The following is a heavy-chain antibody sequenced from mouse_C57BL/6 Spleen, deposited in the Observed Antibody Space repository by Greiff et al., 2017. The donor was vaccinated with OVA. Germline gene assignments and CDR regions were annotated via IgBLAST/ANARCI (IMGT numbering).Heavy chain of an antibody. V-gene: IGHV1-26*01. CDR2: INPNNGGT. Sequence: EVQLQQSGPELVKPGASVKISCKASGYTFTDYYMNWVKQSHGKSLEWIGDINPNNGGTSYNQKFKGKATLTVDKSSSTAYLECRSLTSEDSAVYYFARELRVYYFDYWGQGTTLTVSS. CDR1: GYTFTDYY. D-gene: IGHD1-3*01. CDR3: ARELRVYYFDY. J-gene: IGHJ2*01.